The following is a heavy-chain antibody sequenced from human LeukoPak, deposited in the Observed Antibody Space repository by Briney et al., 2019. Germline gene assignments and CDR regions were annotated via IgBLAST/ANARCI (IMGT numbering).Heavy chain of an antibody. V-gene: IGHV3-23*01. CDR2: ISGSGGST. J-gene: IGHJ4*02. CDR1: GFTFSSYA. D-gene: IGHD6-19*01. CDR3: AKDYSSGWYIFDC. Sequence: GGSLRLSCAASGFTFSSYAMSWVRQAPGKGLEWVSAISGSGGSTYYADSVKGRFTISRDNSKKTLYLQMNSLRAEDTAVYHCAKDYSSGWYIFDCWGQGTLVTVSS.